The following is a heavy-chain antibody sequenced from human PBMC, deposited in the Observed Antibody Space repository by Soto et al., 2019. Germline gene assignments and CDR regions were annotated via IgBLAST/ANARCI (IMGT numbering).Heavy chain of an antibody. CDR2: VYPEDSYT. CDR1: GKRLTGQW. V-gene: IGHV5-51*01. Sequence: LKRACRASGKRLTGQWSVWVRQMTGKGLESMGIVYPEDSYTRYDPSFQGQVTISADKSINTAYLQWSSLKASDTAIYYCVIVGLVGSPSLSNAWLDLRGQRPRVAVSA. D-gene: IGHD1-26*01. J-gene: IGHJ5*02. CDR3: VIVGLVGSPSLSNAWLDL.